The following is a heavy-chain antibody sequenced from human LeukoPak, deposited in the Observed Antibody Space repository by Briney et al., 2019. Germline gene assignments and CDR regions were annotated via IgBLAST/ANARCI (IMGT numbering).Heavy chain of an antibody. CDR2: ISYDGSNK. D-gene: IGHD5-18*01. CDR3: ARDPRYSYGRTYYFDY. Sequence: PGGSLRLSCAASGFTFSSYAMHWVRQAPGKGLEWVAVISYDGSNKYYADSVKGRFTISRDNSKNTLYLQMNSLRAEDTAVYYCARDPRYSYGRTYYFDYWGQGTLVTVSS. CDR1: GFTFSSYA. V-gene: IGHV3-30-3*01. J-gene: IGHJ4*02.